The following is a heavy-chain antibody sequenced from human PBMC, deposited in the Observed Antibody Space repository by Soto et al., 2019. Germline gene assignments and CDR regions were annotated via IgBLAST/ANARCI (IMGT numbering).Heavy chain of an antibody. Sequence: QVQLVQSGAEVKKPGSSVKVSCKASGGTFSSYAISWVRQAPGQGLEWMGGIIPIFGTANYAQKFQGRVTITADKSTSTADMELSSLRSEDTAVYYCATERGEDDYVWGINRYWGQGTLVTVSS. V-gene: IGHV1-69*06. D-gene: IGHD3-16*01. CDR2: IIPIFGTA. CDR1: GGTFSSYA. CDR3: ATERGEDDYVWGINRY. J-gene: IGHJ4*02.